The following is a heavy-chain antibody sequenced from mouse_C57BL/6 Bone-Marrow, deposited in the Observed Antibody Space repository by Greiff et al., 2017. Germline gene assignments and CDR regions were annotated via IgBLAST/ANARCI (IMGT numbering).Heavy chain of an antibody. CDR3: ARWGWSYYAMDY. D-gene: IGHD2-3*01. CDR2: IYPRSGNA. Sequence: VQLVESGAELARPGASVKLSCKASGYTFTSYGISGVKQRTGQGLEWIGEIYPRSGNAYYNEKFKGKATLTADKSSSTAYMELRSLTSEDSAVYFCARWGWSYYAMDYWGQGTSVTVSS. CDR1: GYTFTSYG. J-gene: IGHJ4*01. V-gene: IGHV1-81*01.